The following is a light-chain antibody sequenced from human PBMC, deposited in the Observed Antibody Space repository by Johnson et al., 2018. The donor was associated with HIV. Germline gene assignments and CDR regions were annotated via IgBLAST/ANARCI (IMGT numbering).Light chain of an antibody. CDR1: SSNIGNNY. Sequence: VLTQPPSVSAAPGQKVTISCSGSSSNIGNNYVSWYQQLPGTAPKLLIYDNNKRPSGIPDRFSGSKSGTSATLGITGLQTGDEADYYCGTLDSSLSAGVFGTGTKVTVL. CDR3: GTLDSSLSAGV. J-gene: IGLJ1*01. V-gene: IGLV1-51*01. CDR2: DNN.